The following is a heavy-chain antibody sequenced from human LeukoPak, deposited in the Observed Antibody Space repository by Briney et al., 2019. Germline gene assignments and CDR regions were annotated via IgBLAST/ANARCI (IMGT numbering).Heavy chain of an antibody. Sequence: SVKVSSTASGGTFSSYAISWVRQAPGQGLEWMGGIIPIFGTANYAQKFQGGVTITTDESTSTAYMKLSSLRSEDTAVYYCARGRFPSIVVVPAAMGYYYYYMDVWGKGTTVTVSS. J-gene: IGHJ6*03. V-gene: IGHV1-69*05. CDR3: ARGRFPSIVVVPAAMGYYYYYMDV. D-gene: IGHD2-2*01. CDR2: IIPIFGTA. CDR1: GGTFSSYA.